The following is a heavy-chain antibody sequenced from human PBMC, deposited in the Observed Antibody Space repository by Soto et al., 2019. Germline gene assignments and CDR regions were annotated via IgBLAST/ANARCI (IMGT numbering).Heavy chain of an antibody. Sequence: PGGSLRLSCAASGFTFTSYAMSWVRQAPGKGLEWVSTISGTGGTTYYADSVKGRFTISRDNSKNTLYLQMNSLTVEDTAVYYCAKDQYSGSPGKPDYWGQGILVTVSS. CDR3: AKDQYSGSPGKPDY. D-gene: IGHD1-26*01. CDR1: GFTFTSYA. V-gene: IGHV3-23*01. CDR2: ISGTGGTT. J-gene: IGHJ4*02.